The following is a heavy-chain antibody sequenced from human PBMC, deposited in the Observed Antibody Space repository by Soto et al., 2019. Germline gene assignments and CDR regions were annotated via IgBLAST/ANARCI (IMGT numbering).Heavy chain of an antibody. CDR2: IYDSGNT. CDR1: GGSISSSGYY. D-gene: IGHD5-12*01. Sequence: QVQLQESGPGLVKPSQTLSLTCTVSGGSISSSGYYWSWIRQHPGKGLEWIGYIYDSGNTYYNPSIKSRVTISVDTSKNQFSLKLSSVTAADTAVYYCAREEGGGYDHRWFDPWGQGTLVTVSS. J-gene: IGHJ5*02. V-gene: IGHV4-31*03. CDR3: AREEGGGYDHRWFDP.